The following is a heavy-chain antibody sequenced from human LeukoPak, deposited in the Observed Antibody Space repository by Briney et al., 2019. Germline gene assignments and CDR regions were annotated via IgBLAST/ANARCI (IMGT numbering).Heavy chain of an antibody. J-gene: IGHJ6*03. CDR3: ARRGLRQFGYYYYMDV. CDR1: GFTFSSYS. D-gene: IGHD3-10*01. V-gene: IGHV3-21*01. Sequence: GGSLRLSCAASGFTFSSYSMNWVRQAPGKGLEWVSSIRSSSSYIYYADSVKGRFTISRDNAKNSLYLQMNSLRAEDTAVYYCARRGLRQFGYYYYMDVWGKGTTVTVSS. CDR2: IRSSSSYI.